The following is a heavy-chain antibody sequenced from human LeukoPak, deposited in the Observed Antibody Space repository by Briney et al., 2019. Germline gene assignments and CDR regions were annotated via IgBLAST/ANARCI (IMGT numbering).Heavy chain of an antibody. CDR2: INPNSGGT. J-gene: IGHJ6*03. CDR1: GYTFTSYG. Sequence: GASVKVSCKASGYTFTSYGISWVRQAPGQGLEWMGWINPNSGGTNYAQKFQGRVTMTTDTSTSTAYMELRSLRSDDTAVYYCARGRGYSGYLYMDVWGKGTTVTISS. V-gene: IGHV1-18*01. D-gene: IGHD5-12*01. CDR3: ARGRGYSGYLYMDV.